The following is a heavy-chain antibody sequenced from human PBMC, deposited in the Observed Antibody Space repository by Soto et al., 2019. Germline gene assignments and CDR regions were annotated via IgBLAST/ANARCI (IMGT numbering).Heavy chain of an antibody. V-gene: IGHV4-31*03. CDR2: IYYSGST. CDR3: ASQMRLGWLRFDY. Sequence: QVQLQESGPGLVKPSQTLSLTCTVSGGSISSGGYYWSWIRQHPGKGLEWIGYIYYSGSTYYNPYLKSRVTISVDTSKNQLSLKLSSVTAADTAVYYCASQMRLGWLRFDYWGQGTLVTVSS. CDR1: GGSISSGGYY. J-gene: IGHJ4*02. D-gene: IGHD5-12*01.